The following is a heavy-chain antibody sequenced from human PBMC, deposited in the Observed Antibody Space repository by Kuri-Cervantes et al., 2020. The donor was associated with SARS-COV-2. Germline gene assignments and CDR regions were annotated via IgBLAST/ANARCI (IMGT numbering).Heavy chain of an antibody. CDR1: GGTFSSYA. J-gene: IGHJ4*02. V-gene: IGHV1-69*13. Sequence: SSVKVSCKASGGTFSSYAIRWVRQAPGQGLEWMGGIIPIFGTANYAQKLQGRVTITADESTSTAYMELSSLRSEDTAVYYCARVLWDELRYFDWLFFLDYWGQGTLVTVSS. CDR3: ARVLWDELRYFDWLFFLDY. CDR2: IIPIFGTA. D-gene: IGHD3-9*01.